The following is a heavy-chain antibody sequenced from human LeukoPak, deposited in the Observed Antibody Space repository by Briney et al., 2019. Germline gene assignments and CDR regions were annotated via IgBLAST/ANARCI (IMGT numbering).Heavy chain of an antibody. CDR3: ARDHYDYVWGSYRPPVGYFDY. CDR1: GGTFSSYA. D-gene: IGHD3-16*02. V-gene: IGHV1-69*04. J-gene: IGHJ4*02. CDR2: IIPIFGIA. Sequence: ASVKVSCKASGGTFSSYAISWVRQAPGQGLEWMGRIIPIFGIANYAQKFQGRVTITADKSTSTAYMELSSLRSEDTAVYYCARDHYDYVWGSYRPPVGYFDYWGQGTLVTVSS.